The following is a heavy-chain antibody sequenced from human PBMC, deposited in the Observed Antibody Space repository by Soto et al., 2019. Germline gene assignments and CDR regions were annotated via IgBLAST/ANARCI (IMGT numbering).Heavy chain of an antibody. CDR2: IIPILGIA. J-gene: IGHJ4*02. CDR1: GGTFSSYT. D-gene: IGHD6-6*01. Sequence: QVQLVQSGAGVKKPGSSVKVSCKASGGTFSSYTISWVRQAPGQGLEWMGRIIPILGIANYAQKFQGRVTITADKSTSTAYMELSSLRSEDTAVYYCARSPPRKPSSIAENDYWGQGTLVTVSS. CDR3: ARSPPRKPSSIAENDY. V-gene: IGHV1-69*02.